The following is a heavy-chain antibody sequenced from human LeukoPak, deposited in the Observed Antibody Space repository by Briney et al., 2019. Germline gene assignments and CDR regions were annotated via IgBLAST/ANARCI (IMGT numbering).Heavy chain of an antibody. CDR1: GFTFSSYA. D-gene: IGHD3-10*01. Sequence: GGSLRLSCAASGFTFSSYAMSWVRQAPGKGLEWVSGISGSGGNTYYADSVKGRFTISRDNSKNTLYLQMNSLRAEDTAVYYCAKDSGSGSLYYFDYWGQGTLVTVSS. CDR3: AKDSGSGSLYYFDY. V-gene: IGHV3-23*01. J-gene: IGHJ4*02. CDR2: ISGSGGNT.